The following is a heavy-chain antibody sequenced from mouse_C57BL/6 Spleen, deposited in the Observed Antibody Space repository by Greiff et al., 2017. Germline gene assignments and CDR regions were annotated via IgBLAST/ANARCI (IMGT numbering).Heavy chain of an antibody. D-gene: IGHD2-3*01. CDR2: IYPGSGST. CDR3: ARFHIYGGYPCDY. Sequence: QVQLQQPGAELVKPGASVQMSCKASGYTFTSYWITWVKQRPGQGLEWIGDIYPGSGSTNYNEKFKSKATLTVDTSSSTAYMQLSSLTSEDSAVYYCARFHIYGGYPCDYWGQGTTLTVSS. V-gene: IGHV1-55*01. CDR1: GYTFTSYW. J-gene: IGHJ2*01.